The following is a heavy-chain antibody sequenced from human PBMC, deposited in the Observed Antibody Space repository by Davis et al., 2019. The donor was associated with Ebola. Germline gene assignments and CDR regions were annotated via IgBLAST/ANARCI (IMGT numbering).Heavy chain of an antibody. J-gene: IGHJ3*02. CDR3: ARVMLLWFGEYTDDAFDI. Sequence: GESLKISCAASGFTFSSYSMNWVRQAPGKGLEWVSDISSSSSTIYYADSVKGRFTISRDNAKNSLYLQMNSLRDEDTAVYYCARVMLLWFGEYTDDAFDIWGQGTMVTVSS. V-gene: IGHV3-48*02. CDR2: ISSSSSTI. CDR1: GFTFSSYS. D-gene: IGHD3-10*01.